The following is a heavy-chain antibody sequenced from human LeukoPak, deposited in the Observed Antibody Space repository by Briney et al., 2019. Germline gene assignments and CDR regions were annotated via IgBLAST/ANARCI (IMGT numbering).Heavy chain of an antibody. J-gene: IGHJ4*02. CDR3: TRISSGFYPDY. V-gene: IGHV3-72*01. D-gene: IGHD3-22*01. CDR1: GFTFSDHY. Sequence: PGGSLRLSCAASGFTFSDHYMDWVRQAPGKGLEWVGRSRNKANSYTTEYAASVKGRFPISRDDSKNSLCLQMNSLKTEDTAVYYCTRISSGFYPDYWGQGTLVAVSS. CDR2: SRNKANSYTT.